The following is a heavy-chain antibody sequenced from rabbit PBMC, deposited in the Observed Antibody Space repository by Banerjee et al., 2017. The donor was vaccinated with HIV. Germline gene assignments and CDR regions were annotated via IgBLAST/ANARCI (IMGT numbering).Heavy chain of an antibody. V-gene: IGHV1S43*01. D-gene: IGHD6-1*01. CDR1: GFSFSSGYW. CDR2: IGIGSGTT. J-gene: IGHJ4*01. CDR3: AREDAGYGYVHFNF. Sequence: QSLEESGGDLVKPGASLTLTCTASGFSFSSGYWICWVRQAPGKGLEWIGCIGIGSGTTYYASWVNGRFTISRSTSLNTVDLKMTSLTAADTATYFCAREDAGYGYVHFNFWGQGTLVTVS.